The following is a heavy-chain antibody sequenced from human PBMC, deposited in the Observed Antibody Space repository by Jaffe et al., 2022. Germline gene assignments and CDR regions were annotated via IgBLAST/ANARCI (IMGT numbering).Heavy chain of an antibody. V-gene: IGHV3-48*01. J-gene: IGHJ2*01. CDR1: GFTFSSYS. Sequence: EVQLVESGGGLVQPGGSLRLSCAASGFTFSSYSMNWVRQAPGKGLEWVSYISSSSSTIYYADSVKGRFTISRDNAKNSLYLQMNSLRAEDTAVYYCARDAAEGEGYCSGGSCYSGRTTSTYWYFDLWGRGTLVTVSS. CDR3: ARDAAEGEGYCSGGSCYSGRTTSTYWYFDL. CDR2: ISSSSSTI. D-gene: IGHD2-15*01.